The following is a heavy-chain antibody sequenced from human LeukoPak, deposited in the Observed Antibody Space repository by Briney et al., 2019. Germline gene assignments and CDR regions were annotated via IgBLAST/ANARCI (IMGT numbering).Heavy chain of an antibody. D-gene: IGHD3-22*01. J-gene: IGHJ6*03. CDR3: ARVRWLHAYYSYYYMDV. Sequence: SETLSLTCTVSDDSINTYYWSWIRQPPGKGLEWIGYIYHSGSTNYNPSLRSRVTISVDTSKSQLSLKLNSVTVADTAVYFCARVRWLHAYYSYYYMDVWGRGTTVTVSS. CDR1: DDSINTYY. V-gene: IGHV4-59*01. CDR2: IYHSGST.